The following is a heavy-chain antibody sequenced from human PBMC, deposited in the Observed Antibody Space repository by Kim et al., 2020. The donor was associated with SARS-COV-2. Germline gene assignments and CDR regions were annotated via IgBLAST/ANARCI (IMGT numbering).Heavy chain of an antibody. V-gene: IGHV3-23*01. CDR3: AKDGGYCSSTSCNYYYYYGMDV. CDR1: GFTFSSYA. D-gene: IGHD2-2*01. Sequence: GGSLRLSCAASGFTFSSYAMSWVRQAPGKGLEWVSAISGSGGSTYYADSVKGRFTISRDNSKNTLYLQMNSLRAEDTAVYYCAKDGGYCSSTSCNYYYYYGMDVWGQGTTVTVSS. CDR2: ISGSGGST. J-gene: IGHJ6*02.